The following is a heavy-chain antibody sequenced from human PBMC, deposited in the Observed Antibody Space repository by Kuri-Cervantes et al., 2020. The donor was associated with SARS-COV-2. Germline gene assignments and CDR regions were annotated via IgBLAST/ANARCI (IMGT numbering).Heavy chain of an antibody. CDR1: GGSISSSSYY. CDR2: IYYSGST. J-gene: IGHJ3*02. Sequence: SETLSLTCTVSGGSISSSSYYWDWIRQPPGKGLEWIGSIYYSGSTYYNPSLKSRVTISVDTSKNQFSLKLSSVTAADTAVYYCASGITDAFDIWGQGTMVTVSS. V-gene: IGHV4-39*01. CDR3: ASGITDAFDI.